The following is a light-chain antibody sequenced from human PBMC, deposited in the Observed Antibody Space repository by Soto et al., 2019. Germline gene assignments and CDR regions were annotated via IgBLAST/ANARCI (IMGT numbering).Light chain of an antibody. J-gene: IGKJ1*01. CDR1: QTVSSTY. Sequence: EIVLTQSPGTLSLSPGERVTLSCRASQTVSSTYLVWYQQKPGQAPRLLIYGASNRAPGISDRFSGSGSGTDFTLTISRLEPEDFAVYYCHQCGNSWWTFGQGTKVEIK. V-gene: IGKV3-20*01. CDR3: HQCGNSWWT. CDR2: GAS.